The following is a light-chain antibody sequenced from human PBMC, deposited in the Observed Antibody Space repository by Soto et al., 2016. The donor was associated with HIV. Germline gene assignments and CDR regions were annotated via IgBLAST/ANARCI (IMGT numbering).Light chain of an antibody. J-gene: IGKJ2*01. V-gene: IGKV1-5*03. CDR1: QTISGW. CDR3: QQFGNKPYT. Sequence: IQMTQSPSTLSPSVGDRVTMTCRASQTISGWLAWYQQKPGKAPKLLIYKASNLQNGVPSRFSGSGSGTEFTLSINSLQPDDFATYYCQQFGNKPYTFGQGTKLEIK. CDR2: KAS.